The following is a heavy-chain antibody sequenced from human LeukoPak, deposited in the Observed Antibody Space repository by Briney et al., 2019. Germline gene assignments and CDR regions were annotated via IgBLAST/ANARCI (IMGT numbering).Heavy chain of an antibody. D-gene: IGHD3-10*02. Sequence: PGGSLRLSCAASGLTFSKAWMTWVRQAPGKGLEWVSYISSSGSTIYYADSVKGRFTISRDNAKNSLYLQMNSLRAEDTGVYYCAELGITMIGGVWGKGATVTISS. CDR2: ISSSGSTI. J-gene: IGHJ6*01. CDR3: AELGITMIGGV. CDR1: GLTFSKAW. V-gene: IGHV3-48*03.